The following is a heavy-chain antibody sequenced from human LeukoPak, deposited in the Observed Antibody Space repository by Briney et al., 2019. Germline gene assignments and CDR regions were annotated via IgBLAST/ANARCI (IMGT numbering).Heavy chain of an antibody. CDR2: IYYSGST. J-gene: IGHJ4*02. CDR1: GGSISSGTYY. V-gene: IGHV4-31*03. D-gene: IGHD3-3*01. CDR3: ARERGRFSAIDY. Sequence: SETLSPTCTVSGGSISSGTYYWSWIRQHPGKGLEWIGYIYYSGSTYCNPSLKSRLTISLDTSKNQFSLKLSSVTAADTAVYYCARERGRFSAIDYWGQGTLVTVSS.